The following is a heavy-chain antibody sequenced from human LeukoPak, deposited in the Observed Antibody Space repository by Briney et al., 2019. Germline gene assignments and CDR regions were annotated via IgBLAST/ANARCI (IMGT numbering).Heavy chain of an antibody. CDR1: GFIFNNYI. CDR3: ARDSSGPWFDP. Sequence: GGSLRLSCGVSGFIFNNYIMNWVRQAPGKGLEWVSSITGSGSFVYYADSVKGRFTISRDNAKNSLFQQMNSLRAEDTAVYYCARDSSGPWFDPWGQGTLVTVSS. CDR2: ITGSGSFV. D-gene: IGHD6-6*01. V-gene: IGHV3-21*01. J-gene: IGHJ5*02.